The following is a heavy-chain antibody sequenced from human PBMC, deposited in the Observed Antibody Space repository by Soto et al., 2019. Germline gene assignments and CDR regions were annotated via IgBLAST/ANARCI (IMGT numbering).Heavy chain of an antibody. Sequence: EVQVVESGGDLVKPGGSLRLSCVTSGFMFSSAWMSWVRQAPGKGLEWVGRIKSKSDGGAREYAAPVKGRFSISRDDSKNTVYLQMNSLRAEDTGVYYCVEGWNDFWGQGTLVTVSS. D-gene: IGHD1-1*01. CDR3: VEGWNDF. CDR2: IKSKSDGGAR. CDR1: GFMFSSAW. J-gene: IGHJ4*02. V-gene: IGHV3-15*01.